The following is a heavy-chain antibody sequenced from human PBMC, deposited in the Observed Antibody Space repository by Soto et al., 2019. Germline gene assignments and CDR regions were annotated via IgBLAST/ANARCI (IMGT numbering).Heavy chain of an antibody. CDR1: GFTVSSNY. V-gene: IGHV3-66*01. CDR2: IYSGGST. Sequence: GGSLRLSCAASGFTVSSNYMSWVRQAPGKGLEWVSVIYSGGSTYYADSVKGRFTISRDNSKNTLYLQMNSLRAEDTAVYYCARDLVVGGYSYGYVYGMDVWGQGTTVTVSS. D-gene: IGHD5-18*01. J-gene: IGHJ6*02. CDR3: ARDLVVGGYSYGYVYGMDV.